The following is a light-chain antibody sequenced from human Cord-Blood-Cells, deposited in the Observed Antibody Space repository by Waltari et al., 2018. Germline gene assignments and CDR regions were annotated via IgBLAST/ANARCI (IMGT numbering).Light chain of an antibody. CDR1: QSISSW. V-gene: IGKV1-5*03. CDR2: KAS. CDR3: QQYNSYSWT. J-gene: IGKJ1*01. Sequence: DIQMTQSPSTLSASVGDRVTITCRPSQSISSWLAWYQQKPGKAPKLLIYKASSLESGVPSRFSGSGSGTEFTLTISSLQPDDFATDYCQQYNSYSWTFGQGTKVEIK.